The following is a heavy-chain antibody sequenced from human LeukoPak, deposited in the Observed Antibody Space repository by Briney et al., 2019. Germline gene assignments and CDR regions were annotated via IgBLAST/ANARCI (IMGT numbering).Heavy chain of an antibody. CDR2: IFYSGST. V-gene: IGHV4-39*01. D-gene: IGHD2-8*01. Sequence: SETLSLTCTVSSGYIRSSSYYWGWIRQPPGKGLEWIGSIFYSGSTYYNPSLKSRVTMSVDTSKNQFSLKLSSVTAADTAVYYCATANFYFQYWGQGTLVTVSS. CDR3: ATANFYFQY. J-gene: IGHJ1*01. CDR1: SGYIRSSSYY.